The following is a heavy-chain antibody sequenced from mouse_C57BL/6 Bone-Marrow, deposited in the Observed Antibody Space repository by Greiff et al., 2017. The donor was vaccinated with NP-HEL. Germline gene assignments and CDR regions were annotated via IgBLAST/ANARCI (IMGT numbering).Heavy chain of an antibody. V-gene: IGHV5-12*01. CDR3: ARQHYDYDSWFAY. CDR1: GFTFSDYY. D-gene: IGHD2-4*01. Sequence: EVKLLESGGGLVQPGGSLKLSCAASGFTFSDYYMYWVRQTPEKRLEWVAYISNGGGSTYYPDTVKGRFTISRDNAKNTLYLQMSRLKSEDTAMYYCARQHYDYDSWFAYWGQGTLVTVSA. CDR2: ISNGGGST. J-gene: IGHJ3*01.